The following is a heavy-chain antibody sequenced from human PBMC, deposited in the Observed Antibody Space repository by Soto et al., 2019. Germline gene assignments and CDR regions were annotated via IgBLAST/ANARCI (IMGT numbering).Heavy chain of an antibody. CDR3: ARDAATYYYGSRNNWFGP. V-gene: IGHV4-31*03. D-gene: IGHD3-10*01. Sequence: SETLSLTCTVSGGSISSGGYYWSWIRQHPGKGLEWIGYIYYSGSTYYNPSLKSRVTISVDTSKNQFSLKLSSVTAADTAVYYCARDAATYYYGSRNNWFGPWGQGTLVTVSS. CDR2: IYYSGST. J-gene: IGHJ5*02. CDR1: GGSISSGGYY.